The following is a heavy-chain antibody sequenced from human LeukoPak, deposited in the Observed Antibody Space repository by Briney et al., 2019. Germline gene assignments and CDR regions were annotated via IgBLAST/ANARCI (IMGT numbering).Heavy chain of an antibody. D-gene: IGHD2-8*01. Sequence: GGSLRLSCASTGFTFGNYAMSWVRQAPGKGLEWVSYVSSSGSTIYYADSVKGRFTISRDNAKNSLYLQMNSLRAEDTAVYYCAREGYCTNGVCYTGLGFDYWGQGTLVTVSS. J-gene: IGHJ4*02. V-gene: IGHV3-48*03. CDR3: AREGYCTNGVCYTGLGFDY. CDR2: VSSSGSTI. CDR1: GFTFGNYA.